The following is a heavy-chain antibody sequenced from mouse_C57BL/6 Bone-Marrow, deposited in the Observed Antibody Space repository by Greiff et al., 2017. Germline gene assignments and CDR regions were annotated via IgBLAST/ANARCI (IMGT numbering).Heavy chain of an antibody. CDR3: ARIRRDY. CDR2: IYPGSGST. CDR1: GYTFTSYW. Sequence: QVHVKQPGAELVKPGASVKMSCKASGYTFTSYWITWVKQRPGQGLEWIGDIYPGSGSTNYNEKFKSKATLTVDTSSSTAYMQLSSLTSEDSAVYYCARIRRDYWGQGTTLTVSS. J-gene: IGHJ2*01. V-gene: IGHV1-55*01.